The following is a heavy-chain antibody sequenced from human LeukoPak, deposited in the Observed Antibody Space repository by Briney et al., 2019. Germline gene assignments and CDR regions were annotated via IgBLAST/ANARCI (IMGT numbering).Heavy chain of an antibody. CDR3: AKELGSSSEYYYFDY. J-gene: IGHJ4*02. CDR1: GFTFSNYA. V-gene: IGHV3-23*01. CDR2: ISGSGGST. D-gene: IGHD6-6*01. Sequence: GGSLRLSCAASGFTFSNYAMSWVRQAPGKGLEWVSAISGSGGSTYYADSVKGRFTISRDNSKNTLYLQMNSLRAEDTAVYYCAKELGSSSEYYYFDYWGQGTLVTVSS.